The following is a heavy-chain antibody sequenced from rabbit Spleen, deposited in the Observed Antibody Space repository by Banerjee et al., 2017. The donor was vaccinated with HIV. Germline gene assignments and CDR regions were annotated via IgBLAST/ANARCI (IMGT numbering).Heavy chain of an antibody. CDR3: ARDTSSSFSSYGMDL. J-gene: IGHJ6*01. V-gene: IGHV1S40*01. CDR2: IDTGSSGFT. Sequence: QSLEESGGDLVKPGASLTLTCIASGVSFSGSSYMCWVRQAPGKGLEWIACIDTGSSGFTYFASWAKDRFTIAKTSSTTVTLQMTSLTAADTATYFCARDTSSSFSSYGMDLWGPGTLVTVS. CDR1: GVSFSGSSY. D-gene: IGHD1-1*01.